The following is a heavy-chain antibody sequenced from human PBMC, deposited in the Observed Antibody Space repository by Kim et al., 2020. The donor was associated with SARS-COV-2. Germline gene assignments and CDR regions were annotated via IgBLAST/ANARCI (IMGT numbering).Heavy chain of an antibody. V-gene: IGHV1-3*04. CDR1: GYVFSNYA. CDR3: ATDERTDAEFDL. Sequence: ASVKVSCKASGYVFSNYAVQWVRQAPGQGLEWIGWIRIGTGSTRYSQRLQGRVTITRDTSASTAYMELSSLRSEDLAVYFCATDERTDAEFDLWCQGTLV. D-gene: IGHD1-1*01. CDR2: IRIGTGST. J-gene: IGHJ4*02.